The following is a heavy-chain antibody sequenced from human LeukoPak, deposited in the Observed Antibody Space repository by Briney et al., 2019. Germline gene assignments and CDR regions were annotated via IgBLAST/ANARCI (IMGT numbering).Heavy chain of an antibody. J-gene: IGHJ3*02. V-gene: IGHV3-74*01. CDR1: GFTSSSYW. CDR2: INSDGSST. CDR3: ARACRGYVDAFDI. Sequence: GSLRLSCAASGFTSSSYWMHWVRQAPGKGLVWVSRINSDGSSTSYADSVKGRFTISRDNAKNTLYLQMNSLRAEDTAVYYCARACRGYVDAFDIWGQGTMVTVSS. D-gene: IGHD5-12*01.